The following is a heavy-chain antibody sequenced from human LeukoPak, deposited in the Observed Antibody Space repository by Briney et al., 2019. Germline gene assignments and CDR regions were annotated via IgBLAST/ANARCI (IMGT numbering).Heavy chain of an antibody. J-gene: IGHJ4*02. V-gene: IGHV3-48*01. CDR3: ARVLYDSIDY. CDR1: GLTFSSYS. D-gene: IGHD3-22*01. CDR2: ISSSSSTI. Sequence: GGSLRLSCAASGLTFSSYSMNWVRQAPGKGLEWVSYISSSSSTIYYADSVKGRFTISRDNAKNSLYLQMNSLRAEDTAVYYCARVLYDSIDYWGQGTLVTVSS.